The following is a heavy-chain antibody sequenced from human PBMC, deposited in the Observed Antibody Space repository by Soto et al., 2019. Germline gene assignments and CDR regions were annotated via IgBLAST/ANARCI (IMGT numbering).Heavy chain of an antibody. CDR1: GGTFSSYA. Sequence: SVKVSCKASGGTFSSYAIIWVRQAPGQGLEWMGVIIPIFGTANYAQKFQGRVTITEDESTSTAYMELSSLRSEDTAVYYCAREGYSYGSGGMDVWGQGTTVTVSS. CDR2: IIPIFGTA. V-gene: IGHV1-69*13. D-gene: IGHD5-18*01. J-gene: IGHJ6*02. CDR3: AREGYSYGSGGMDV.